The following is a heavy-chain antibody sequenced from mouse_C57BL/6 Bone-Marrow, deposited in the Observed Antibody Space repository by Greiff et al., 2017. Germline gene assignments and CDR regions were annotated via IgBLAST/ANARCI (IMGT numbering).Heavy chain of an antibody. CDR1: GYTFTSYW. J-gene: IGHJ2*01. Sequence: QVQLQQPGAELVKPGASVKMSCKASGYTFTSYWITWVKQRPGQGLEWIGDIYPGSGSTNYNEKFKSKATLTVDTSSSTAYMQLSSLTSEDSAVYYCASPDLRWLRRDDYWGQGTTLTVSS. CDR2: IYPGSGST. V-gene: IGHV1-55*01. D-gene: IGHD2-2*01. CDR3: ASPDLRWLRRDDY.